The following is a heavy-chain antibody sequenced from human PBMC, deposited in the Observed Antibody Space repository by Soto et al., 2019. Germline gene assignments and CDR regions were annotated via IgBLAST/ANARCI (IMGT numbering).Heavy chain of an antibody. CDR2: ISPKSGDT. J-gene: IGHJ6*01. V-gene: IGHV1-2*02. D-gene: IGHD3-16*01. CDR3: AKLAYYHYAMDV. CDR1: GYTFTDYY. Sequence: EASVKISCKASGYTFTDYYLHWVREAPGLGLEWMGWISPKSGDTKYAQNFQGRVTMTRDTSIRAAYMELSSLTSDDTAVYYCAKLAYYHYAMDVWGQGTTVTVS.